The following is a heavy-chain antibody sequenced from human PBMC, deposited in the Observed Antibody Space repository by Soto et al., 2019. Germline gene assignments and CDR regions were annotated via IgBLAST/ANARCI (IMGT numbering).Heavy chain of an antibody. J-gene: IGHJ4*02. V-gene: IGHV4-4*02. D-gene: IGHD6-19*01. Sequence: QMQLQESGPRLVKPSETLSLTCAVSSASISSEQRWSWVRQPPGKGLEWIGEIHHSGSTNNNPSLKSRVTMSVDKSKNPFSLNLSSVTAADTAVYYCARSFGWYAIDQWGQGTLVTVSS. CDR2: IHHSGST. CDR3: ARSFGWYAIDQ. CDR1: SASISSEQR.